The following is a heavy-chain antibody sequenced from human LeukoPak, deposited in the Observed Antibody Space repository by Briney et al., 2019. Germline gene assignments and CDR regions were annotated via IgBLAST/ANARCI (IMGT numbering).Heavy chain of an antibody. D-gene: IGHD3-10*01. V-gene: IGHV3-30*03. Sequence: GGSLRLSCAASGFTFSSYGMHWVRQAPGKGLEWVAVISYDGSNKYYADSVKGRFTISRDNSKNTLYLQMNSLRAEDTAVYYCARDKSTGYYGSEGYFDLWGRGTLVTVSS. CDR1: GFTFSSYG. CDR2: ISYDGSNK. CDR3: ARDKSTGYYGSEGYFDL. J-gene: IGHJ2*01.